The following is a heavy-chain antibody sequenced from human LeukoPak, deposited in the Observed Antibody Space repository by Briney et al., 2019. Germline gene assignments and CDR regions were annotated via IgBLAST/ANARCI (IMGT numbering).Heavy chain of an antibody. CDR1: GYTFTGYY. Sequence: ASVKVSCMASGYTFTGYYMHWVRQAPGQGLEWMGWINPNSGGTNYAQKFQGRVTMTRDTSISTAYMELSRLRSDDTAVYYCARVQVVVAATPNMDAFDIWGQGTMVTVSS. CDR3: ARVQVVVAATPNMDAFDI. CDR2: INPNSGGT. J-gene: IGHJ3*02. D-gene: IGHD2-15*01. V-gene: IGHV1-2*02.